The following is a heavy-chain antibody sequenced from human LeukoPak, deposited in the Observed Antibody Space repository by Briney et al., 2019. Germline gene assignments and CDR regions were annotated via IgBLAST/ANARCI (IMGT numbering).Heavy chain of an antibody. D-gene: IGHD1-26*01. CDR1: GGSINGYY. CDR3: ARGARLGPLPDY. CDR2: MYYSGST. Sequence: SETLSLTCTVSGGSINGYYWTWIRLPPGKELEWIGYMYYSGSTNYNPSLKSRVTMSVDTPKNQFSLKLSSVTAADTAVYYCARGARLGPLPDYWGQGTLVTVSS. J-gene: IGHJ4*02. V-gene: IGHV4-59*01.